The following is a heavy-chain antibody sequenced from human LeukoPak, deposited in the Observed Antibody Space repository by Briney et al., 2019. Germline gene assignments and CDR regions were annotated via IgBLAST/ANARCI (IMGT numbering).Heavy chain of an antibody. CDR1: GGSFSGYY. CDR2: IYYSGST. D-gene: IGHD5-18*01. CDR3: ARFGRKTDTAMVMGFDY. J-gene: IGHJ4*02. Sequence: TETLSLTCAVYGGSFSGYYWSWIRQPPGKGLEWIGYIYYSGSTNYNPSLKSRVTISVDTSKNQFSLKLSSVTAADTAVYYCARFGRKTDTAMVMGFDYWGQGTLVTVSS. V-gene: IGHV4-59*01.